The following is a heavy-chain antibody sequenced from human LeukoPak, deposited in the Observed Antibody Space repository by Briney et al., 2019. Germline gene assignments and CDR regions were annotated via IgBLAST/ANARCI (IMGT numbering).Heavy chain of an antibody. CDR3: AKAPGFGESPLDY. D-gene: IGHD3-10*01. Sequence: PGGSLRLSCAASGFTFSSYGMHWVRQAPGKGLEWVAVISYDGSNKYYADSVKGRFTISKDNSKNTLYLQMNSLRAEDTAVYYCAKAPGFGESPLDYWGQGTLVTVSS. CDR2: ISYDGSNK. J-gene: IGHJ4*02. V-gene: IGHV3-30*18. CDR1: GFTFSSYG.